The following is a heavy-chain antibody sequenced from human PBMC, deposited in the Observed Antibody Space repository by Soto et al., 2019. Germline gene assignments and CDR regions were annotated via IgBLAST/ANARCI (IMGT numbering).Heavy chain of an antibody. Sequence: GGSLRLSCAASGFTFSNFAMTWVRQAPGKGLEWVSTIGGSSGGTSYADSVKGRFTISRDNSQNTLYLQMTSLRAEDTAVYYCAKGAPYSTSREPRDYWGQGTLVTVSS. J-gene: IGHJ4*02. CDR2: IGGSSGGT. CDR3: AKGAPYSTSREPRDY. D-gene: IGHD6-6*01. V-gene: IGHV3-23*01. CDR1: GFTFSNFA.